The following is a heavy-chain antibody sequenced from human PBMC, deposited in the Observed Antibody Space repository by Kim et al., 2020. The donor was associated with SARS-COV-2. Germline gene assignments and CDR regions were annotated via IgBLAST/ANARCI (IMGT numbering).Heavy chain of an antibody. CDR2: ISYDGSNK. Sequence: GGSLRLSCAASGFTFSSYAMHWVRQAPGKGLEWVAVISYDGSNKYYADSVKGRFTISRVNSKNTLYLQMNSLRAEDTAVYYCARVVPVVVVAAPTGAFDIWGQGTMVTVSS. J-gene: IGHJ3*02. D-gene: IGHD2-15*01. CDR1: GFTFSSYA. V-gene: IGHV3-30*04. CDR3: ARVVPVVVVAAPTGAFDI.